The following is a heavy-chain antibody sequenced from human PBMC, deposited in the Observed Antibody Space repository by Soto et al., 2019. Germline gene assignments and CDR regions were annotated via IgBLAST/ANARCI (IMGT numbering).Heavy chain of an antibody. CDR2: VGDDGFRT. Sequence: GGSLRLSCFASGFTISTFAMTWVRQTPGKGLEWVATVGDDGFRTNVADSVKGRFIISRDNSKDTLSLEMSSLRVEDTGIYYCATKFRSYFDHWGQGVRVTVSS. CDR1: GFTISTFA. V-gene: IGHV3-23*01. CDR3: ATKFRSYFDH. J-gene: IGHJ4*02.